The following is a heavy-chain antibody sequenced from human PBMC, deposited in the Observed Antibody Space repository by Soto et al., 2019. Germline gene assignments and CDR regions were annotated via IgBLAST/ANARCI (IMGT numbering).Heavy chain of an antibody. J-gene: IGHJ6*02. CDR3: ARSQQQLGTYYYYYGMDV. V-gene: IGHV5-51*01. CDR2: IYPGDSDT. Sequence: ASLKISCKGSGNSFTSYWIGWVRQMPGKGLEWMGIIYPGDSDTRYSPSFQGQVTISADKSISTAYLQWSSLKASDTAMYYCARSQQQLGTYYYYYGMDVWGQGTTVTVSS. CDR1: GNSFTSYW. D-gene: IGHD6-13*01.